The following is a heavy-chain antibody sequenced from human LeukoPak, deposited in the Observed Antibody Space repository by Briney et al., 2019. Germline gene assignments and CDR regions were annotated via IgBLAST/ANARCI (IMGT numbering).Heavy chain of an antibody. CDR3: ARARFSSGWYIIDY. D-gene: IGHD6-19*01. CDR2: IYYSGSN. CDR1: GGSISSYY. V-gene: IGHV4-59*08. J-gene: IGHJ4*02. Sequence: PSETLSLTCTVSGGSISSYYWSWIRQPPGKGLEWSGYIYYSGSNNYNPFLKSRVNISVDTSKNQFSLKLSSVTAADTAVYYCARARFSSGWYIIDYWGQGTLVTVSS.